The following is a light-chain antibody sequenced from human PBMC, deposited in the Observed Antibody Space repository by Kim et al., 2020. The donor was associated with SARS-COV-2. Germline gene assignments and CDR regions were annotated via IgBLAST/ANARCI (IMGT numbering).Light chain of an antibody. V-gene: IGKV2-28*01. CDR2: YGS. J-gene: IGKJ4*01. CDR1: QSLLHSNGYNY. CDR3: MQALQTPLT. Sequence: DIVMTQSPLSLPVTPGEPASISWRSSQSLLHSNGYNYLDWYLQKPGQSPQVLIYYGSNRASGVPDRFSGSGSGTDFTLKISRVEAEDVGVYYCMQALQTPLTFGGGTKVDIK.